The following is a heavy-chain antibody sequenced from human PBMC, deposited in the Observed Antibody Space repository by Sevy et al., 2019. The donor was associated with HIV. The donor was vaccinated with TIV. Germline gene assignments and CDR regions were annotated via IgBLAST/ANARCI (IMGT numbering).Heavy chain of an antibody. CDR1: RFTFSSYG. CDR2: ISYDGSNK. V-gene: IGHV3-33*06. J-gene: IGHJ4*02. CDR3: AKDNFSRRRDGYNYLFDY. Sequence: GGSLRLSCAASRFTFSSYGMHWVRQAPGKGLEWVAVISYDGSNKYYADSVKGRFTISRDNSKNTLYLQMNSLRAEDTAVYYCAKDNFSRRRDGYNYLFDYWGQGTLVTVSS. D-gene: IGHD5-12*01.